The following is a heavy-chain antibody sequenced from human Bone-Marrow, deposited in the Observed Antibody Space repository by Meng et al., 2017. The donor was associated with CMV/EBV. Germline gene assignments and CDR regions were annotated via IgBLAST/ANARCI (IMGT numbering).Heavy chain of an antibody. CDR2: IKQDGSEK. V-gene: IGHV3-7*01. CDR3: ARDLTASR. Sequence: LSLTCAASGFTFSSYEMNWVRQAPGKGLEWVANIKQDGSEKYYVDSVKGRFTISRDNAKNSLYLQMNSLRAEDTAVYYCARDLTASRWGQGTLVTVSS. J-gene: IGHJ4*02. CDR1: GFTFSSYE. D-gene: IGHD1-14*01.